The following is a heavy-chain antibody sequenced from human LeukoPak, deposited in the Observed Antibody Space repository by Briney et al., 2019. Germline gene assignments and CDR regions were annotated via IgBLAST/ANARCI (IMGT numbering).Heavy chain of an antibody. D-gene: IGHD6-25*01. CDR1: GFTFSTYG. CDR2: TSGSGTTT. V-gene: IGHV3-23*01. CDR3: AKGSDSSAWTLFDY. J-gene: IGHJ4*02. Sequence: GGTLRLSCAASGFTFSTYGMSWVRQTPGRGLGWVSATSGSGTTTYYEDSVKGRFTISRDNSQNTLYLQMNSLRAEDTAVYYCAKGSDSSAWTLFDYWGQGTLVTVPS.